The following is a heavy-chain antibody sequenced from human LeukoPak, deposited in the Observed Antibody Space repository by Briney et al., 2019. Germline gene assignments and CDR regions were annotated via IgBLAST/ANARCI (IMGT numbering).Heavy chain of an antibody. CDR1: GGSISSYY. V-gene: IGHV4-59*08. Sequence: KRLETLSLTCTVSGGSISSYYWSWIRQPPGKGLEWIGYIYYSGSTNYNPSLKSRVTISVDTSKNQFSLKLSSVTAADTAVYYCARRWIGEAFDIWGQGTMVTVSS. CDR2: IYYSGST. CDR3: ARRWIGEAFDI. D-gene: IGHD5-24*01. J-gene: IGHJ3*02.